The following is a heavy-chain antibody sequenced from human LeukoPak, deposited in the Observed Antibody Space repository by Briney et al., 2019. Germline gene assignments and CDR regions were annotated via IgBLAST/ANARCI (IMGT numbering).Heavy chain of an antibody. J-gene: IGHJ4*02. CDR3: ARDPHDFWSGYYNY. Sequence: GSLRLSCAAPRVTLTSSTMHSVRPAPGKGLGWVSRINSDGSSTSYADSVKGLFTISKDNAKNTLYLQMNSLRAEDTAVYYCARDPHDFWSGYYNYWGQGTLVTVSS. V-gene: IGHV3-74*01. D-gene: IGHD3-3*01. CDR1: RVTLTSST. CDR2: INSDGSST.